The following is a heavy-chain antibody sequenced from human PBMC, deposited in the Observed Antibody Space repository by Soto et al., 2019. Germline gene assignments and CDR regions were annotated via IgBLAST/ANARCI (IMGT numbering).Heavy chain of an antibody. Sequence: SETLSLTCTVSGGSISSSSYYWGWIRQPPGKGLEWIGSIYYSGSTYYNPSLKSRVTISVDTSKNQFSLKLSSVTAADTAVYYCARDPDRIYYYYYGMDVWGQGTTVTVSS. CDR2: IYYSGST. CDR3: ARDPDRIYYYYYGMDV. V-gene: IGHV4-39*01. J-gene: IGHJ6*02. CDR1: GGSISSSSYY.